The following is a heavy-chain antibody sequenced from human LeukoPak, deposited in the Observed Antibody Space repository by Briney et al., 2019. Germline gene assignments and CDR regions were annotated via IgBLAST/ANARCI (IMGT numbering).Heavy chain of an antibody. J-gene: IGHJ4*02. V-gene: IGHV4-59*01. CDR1: GGSISSYY. CDR3: ARFPNEDFSSGYGFDY. Sequence: SETLSLTCTVSGGSISSYYWSWFRQPPGKGLEWIGYIYYSGSTNYNPSLKSRVTISVDTSKNQFSLKLSSVTAADTAVYYCARFPNEDFSSGYGFDYWGQGTLVTVSS. CDR2: IYYSGST. D-gene: IGHD3-3*01.